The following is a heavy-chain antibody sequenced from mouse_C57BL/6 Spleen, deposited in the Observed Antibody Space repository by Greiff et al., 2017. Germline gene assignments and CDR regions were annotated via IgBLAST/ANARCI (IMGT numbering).Heavy chain of an antibody. CDR1: GYAFTNYL. D-gene: IGHD1-2*01. CDR3: ARYGFAY. J-gene: IGHJ3*01. CDR2: INPGSGGT. Sequence: VQLQQSGAELVRPGTSVKVSCKASGYAFTNYLIEWVKQRPGQGLEWIGVINPGSGGTNYNEKFKGKATLTADKSSSTAYMQLSSLTSEDSAVYFCARYGFAYGGQGTLVTVSA. V-gene: IGHV1-54*01.